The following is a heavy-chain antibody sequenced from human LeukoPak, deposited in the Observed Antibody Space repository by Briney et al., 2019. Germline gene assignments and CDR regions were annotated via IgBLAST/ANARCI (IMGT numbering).Heavy chain of an antibody. V-gene: IGHV3-21*01. CDR1: GFTFSSYS. D-gene: IGHD6-13*01. Sequence: GGSLRLSCAASGFTFSSYSMNWVRQAPGKGLEWVSSISSSSSYIYYADSVKGRFTISRDNANNSLYLQMNSLRAEDTAVYYCARVLSAGDAFDIWGQGTMVTVSS. CDR3: ARVLSAGDAFDI. J-gene: IGHJ3*02. CDR2: ISSSSSYI.